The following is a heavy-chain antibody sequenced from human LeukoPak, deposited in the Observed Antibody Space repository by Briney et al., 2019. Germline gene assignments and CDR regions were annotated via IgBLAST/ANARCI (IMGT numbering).Heavy chain of an antibody. V-gene: IGHV3-21*01. CDR3: ARVGSSGWYYLDY. CDR1: GFTFSSYS. D-gene: IGHD6-19*01. J-gene: IGHJ4*02. CDR2: ISSSSRYI. Sequence: PGGSLRLTCAASGFTFSSYSMNWVRQAPGKGLEWVSSISSSSRYIYYADSVKGRFTISRDNAKNSLYLQMNSLRAEDTAVYYCARVGSSGWYYLDYWGQGTLVTVSS.